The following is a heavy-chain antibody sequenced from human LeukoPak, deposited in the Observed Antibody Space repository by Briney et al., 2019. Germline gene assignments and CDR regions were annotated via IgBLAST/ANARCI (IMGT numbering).Heavy chain of an antibody. D-gene: IGHD3-16*01. CDR1: GFTFSSYS. V-gene: IGHV3-23*01. CDR2: ISGSGGST. CDR3: AKAGGARYFDY. Sequence: GGSLRLSCAASGFTFSSYSMNWVRQAPGKGLEWVSAISGSGGSTYYADSVKGRFTISRDNSKNTLYLQMNSLRAEDTAVYYCAKAGGARYFDYWGQGTLVTASS. J-gene: IGHJ4*02.